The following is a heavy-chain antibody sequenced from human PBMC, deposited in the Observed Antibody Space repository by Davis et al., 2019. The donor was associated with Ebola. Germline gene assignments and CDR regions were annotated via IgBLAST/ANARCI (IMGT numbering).Heavy chain of an antibody. D-gene: IGHD2-21*01. J-gene: IGHJ6*02. V-gene: IGHV3-64*01. CDR1: GFTFSSYA. CDR2: ISSNGGST. Sequence: GESLKISCAASGFTFSSYAMHWVRQAPGKGLEYVSAISSNGGSTYYANSVKGRFTISRDNSKNTLYLQMGSLRAEDTAVYYCAAGGHTDPISDVWGQGTTVTVSS. CDR3: AAGGHTDPISDV.